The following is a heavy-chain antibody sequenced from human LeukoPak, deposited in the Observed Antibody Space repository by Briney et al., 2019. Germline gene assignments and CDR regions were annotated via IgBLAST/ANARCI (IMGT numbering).Heavy chain of an antibody. D-gene: IGHD6-19*01. CDR3: ARDHYSSGWYYYYYMDV. CDR1: GGSFSGYY. Sequence: SETLSLTCAVYGGSFSGYYWSWIRQPPGKGLEWIGEINHSGSTNYNPSLKSRVTISVDTSKNQFSLKLSSVTAADTAVYYCARDHYSSGWYYYYYMDVWGKGTTVTVSS. V-gene: IGHV4-34*01. CDR2: INHSGST. J-gene: IGHJ6*03.